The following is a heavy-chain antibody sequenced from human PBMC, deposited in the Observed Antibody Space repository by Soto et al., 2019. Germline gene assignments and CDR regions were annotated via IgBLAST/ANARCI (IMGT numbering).Heavy chain of an antibody. CDR1: GSRFSSYW. CDR3: ARQGSNGAYYYYGMDV. D-gene: IGHD2-8*01. J-gene: IGHJ6*02. CDR2: IYPGDSDT. V-gene: IGHV5-51*01. Sequence: PGESLKISCQGSGSRFSSYWIAWVRQMPGKGLEWMGIIYPGDSDTIYSPSFQGQVTFSVDKSTSTAYLQWSSLKASDTAMYYCARQGSNGAYYYYGMDVWGQGTTVTVSS.